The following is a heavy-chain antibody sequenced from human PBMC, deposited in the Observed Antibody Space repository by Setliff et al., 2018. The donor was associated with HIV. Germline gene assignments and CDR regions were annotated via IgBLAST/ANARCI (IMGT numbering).Heavy chain of an antibody. D-gene: IGHD1-26*01. V-gene: IGHV4-38-2*01. CDR3: ARSTVGAGASFP. J-gene: IGHJ5*02. CDR2: IFHSGST. Sequence: SETLSLTCAVSGYSISSGYYWGWIRQPPGKGLQWIGSIFHSGSTYYNPSHKSRVTFSVDTSKNQFSLRLTSLTAADTAIYYCARSTVGAGASFPWGRGILVTVSS. CDR1: GYSISSGYY.